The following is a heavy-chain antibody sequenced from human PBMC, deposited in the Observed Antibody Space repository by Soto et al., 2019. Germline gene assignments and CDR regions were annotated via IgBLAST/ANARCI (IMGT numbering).Heavy chain of an antibody. CDR1: GFTFSAYA. CDR2: ISHDGSDR. Sequence: GSLRLSCAASGFTFSAYAMHWVRQAPGKGLEWVAVISHDGSDRYYADSVKGRFTISRDNSKNTLYLKMNSLRDEDTAVYYCARDRRYYDSSGYADYWGQGSLVTVSS. CDR3: ARDRRYYDSSGYADY. D-gene: IGHD3-22*01. J-gene: IGHJ4*02. V-gene: IGHV3-30-3*01.